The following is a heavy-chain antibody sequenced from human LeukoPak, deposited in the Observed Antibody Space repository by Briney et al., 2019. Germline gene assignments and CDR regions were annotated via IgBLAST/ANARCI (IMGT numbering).Heavy chain of an antibody. V-gene: IGHV3-30*02. J-gene: IGHJ4*02. D-gene: IGHD3-10*01. CDR3: ARALRITMVRGVIGY. Sequence: GGSLRLSCAASGFTFSSYGMHWVRQAPGKGLEWVAFIRYDGSNKYYADSVKGRFTISRDNSKNTLYLQMNSLRSEDTAVYYCARALRITMVRGVIGYWGQGTLVTVSS. CDR1: GFTFSSYG. CDR2: IRYDGSNK.